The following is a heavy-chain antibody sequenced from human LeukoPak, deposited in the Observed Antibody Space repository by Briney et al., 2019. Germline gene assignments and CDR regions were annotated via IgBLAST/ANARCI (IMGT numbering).Heavy chain of an antibody. D-gene: IGHD1-26*01. Sequence: GESLKISCKGSGCIFTTYWIAWVRQMPEKGLECMGIIYPGDSDTRYSPSFQGQVTISVDKSISTAYLQWSSLKASDTAIYYCARHRIVGATKSDYDIWGQGTMVTASS. CDR3: ARHRIVGATKSDYDI. V-gene: IGHV5-51*01. CDR2: IYPGDSDT. J-gene: IGHJ3*02. CDR1: GCIFTTYW.